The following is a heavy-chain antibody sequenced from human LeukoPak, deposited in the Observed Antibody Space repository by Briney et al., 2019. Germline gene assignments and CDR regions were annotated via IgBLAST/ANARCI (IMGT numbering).Heavy chain of an antibody. CDR1: GGSIRSYY. CDR3: ARRVATRSPYYYGMDV. D-gene: IGHD5-12*01. Sequence: PSETLSLTCTVSGGSIRSYYWTWIRQPPGRGLEWIGYVYDSGSTNYNPSLMSRVTISVDTSKNQFSLKLSSVTAADTAVYYCARRVATRSPYYYGMDVWGQGTTVTVSS. J-gene: IGHJ6*02. V-gene: IGHV4-59*08. CDR2: VYDSGST.